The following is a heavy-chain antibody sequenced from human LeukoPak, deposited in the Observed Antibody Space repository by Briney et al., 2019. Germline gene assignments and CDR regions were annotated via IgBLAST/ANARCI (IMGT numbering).Heavy chain of an antibody. D-gene: IGHD2-2*01. Sequence: SETLSLTCTVSGGSISSSSYYWGWIRQPPGKGLEWIGSIYYSGSTYYNPSLKSRVTISVDTSKNQFSLKLSSVTAADTAVYYCARDVVVVPAATRMSYYYMDVWGKGTTVTVSS. V-gene: IGHV4-39*07. CDR1: GGSISSSSYY. CDR2: IYYSGST. J-gene: IGHJ6*03. CDR3: ARDVVVVPAATRMSYYYMDV.